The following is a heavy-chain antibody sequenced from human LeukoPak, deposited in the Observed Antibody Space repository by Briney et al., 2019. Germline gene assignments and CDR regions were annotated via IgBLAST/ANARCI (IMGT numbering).Heavy chain of an antibody. Sequence: PSETLSLTCTVSGGSISSGGYYWSWIGHHPGNGLEWIGYIYYSGSTYYNPSLKSRVTISVDTSKNQFSLKLSSVTGADTAVYYCARDYGDHVGYFDLWGRSTLVTVSS. J-gene: IGHJ2*01. CDR3: ARDYGDHVGYFDL. V-gene: IGHV4-31*03. CDR2: IYYSGST. CDR1: GGSISSGGYY. D-gene: IGHD4-17*01.